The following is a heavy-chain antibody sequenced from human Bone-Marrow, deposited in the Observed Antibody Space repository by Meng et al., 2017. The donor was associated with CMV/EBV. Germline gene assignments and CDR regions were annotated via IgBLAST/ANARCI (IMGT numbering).Heavy chain of an antibody. D-gene: IGHD2/OR15-2a*01. V-gene: IGHV3-21*01. Sequence: GESLRLSCAASGFTFSSYSMNWVRQAPGKGLEWVSSISSSSSYIYYADSVKGRFTISRDNAKNSLYLQMNSLRAEDTAVYYCADSNRGLYYYGMDVWGQGTTVTVSS. J-gene: IGHJ6*02. CDR1: GFTFSSYS. CDR3: ADSNRGLYYYGMDV. CDR2: ISSSSSYI.